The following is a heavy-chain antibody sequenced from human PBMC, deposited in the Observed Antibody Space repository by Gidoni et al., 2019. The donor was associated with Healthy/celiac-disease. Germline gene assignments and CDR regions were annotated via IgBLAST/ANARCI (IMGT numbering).Heavy chain of an antibody. CDR1: GFTCSNAW. V-gene: IGHV3-15*01. J-gene: IGHJ4*02. Sequence: EVQMVESGGGLGKPGGSLRHTCAACGFTCSNAWMSWVRQAPGKGLEWVGRIKCKNDGGTTASAAPVKGTFTISRDDSKNTLYLQMNSLKTEDTAVYYCTADSSGLNWGFDYWGQGTLVTVSS. D-gene: IGHD6-19*01. CDR3: TADSSGLNWGFDY. CDR2: IKCKNDGGTT.